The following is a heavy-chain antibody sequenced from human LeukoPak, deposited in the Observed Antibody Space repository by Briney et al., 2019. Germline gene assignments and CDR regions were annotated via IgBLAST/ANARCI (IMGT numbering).Heavy chain of an antibody. CDR3: ARVFSYYYDSSGYYPPDFDY. CDR2: INPSGGST. V-gene: IGHV1-46*01. CDR1: GYTFTSYY. Sequence: ASVKLSCKASGYTFTSYYMHWVRQAPGQGLEWVGIINPSGGSTSYAQKFQGRVTMTRDTSTSTVYMELSSLRSEDTAVYYCARVFSYYYDSSGYYPPDFDYWGQGTLVTVSS. J-gene: IGHJ4*02. D-gene: IGHD3-22*01.